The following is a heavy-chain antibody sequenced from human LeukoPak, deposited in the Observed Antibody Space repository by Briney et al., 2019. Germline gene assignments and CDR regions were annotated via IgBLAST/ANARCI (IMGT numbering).Heavy chain of an antibody. J-gene: IGHJ4*02. V-gene: IGHV3-7*01. Sequence: GGSLRLSCAASHFVFSSYWMSWVRQAPGKGLEWVANIKSDESEKYYVDSVKGRFTISRDNAKNLLSLQMDNLRAEDTAMYYCARDFNSWSGLWGVLDWGQGTLVIVSS. D-gene: IGHD3-16*01. CDR2: IKSDESEK. CDR3: ARDFNSWSGLWGVLD. CDR1: HFVFSSYW.